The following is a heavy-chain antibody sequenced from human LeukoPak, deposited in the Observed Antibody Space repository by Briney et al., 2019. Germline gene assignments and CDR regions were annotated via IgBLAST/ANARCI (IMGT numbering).Heavy chain of an antibody. CDR2: ISGSGTNT. J-gene: IGHJ4*02. Sequence: GGSLRLSCAASGFSFRSYAMSWVRQAPGKGLEWVSAISGSGTNTYYADSVKGRFTISRDNSKNTLYLQMNSLRAEDTAVYYCASSTRGYYDFWSGYKGSGYYFDYWGQGTLVTVSS. D-gene: IGHD3-3*01. CDR1: GFSFRSYA. V-gene: IGHV3-23*01. CDR3: ASSTRGYYDFWSGYKGSGYYFDY.